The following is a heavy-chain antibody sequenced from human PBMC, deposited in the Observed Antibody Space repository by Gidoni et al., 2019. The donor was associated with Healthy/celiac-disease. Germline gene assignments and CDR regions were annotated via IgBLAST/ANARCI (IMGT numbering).Heavy chain of an antibody. CDR1: GGSFSGYY. CDR3: ARGPRRDYDFWSGYYTRGRSERYNWFDP. D-gene: IGHD3-3*01. V-gene: IGHV4-34*01. J-gene: IGHJ5*02. CDR2: INHSGST. Sequence: QVQLQQWGAGLLKPSETLSLTCAVYGGSFSGYYWSWIRQPPGKGLEWIGEINHSGSTNYNPSLKSRVTISVDTSKNQFSLKLSSVTAADTAVYYCARGPRRDYDFWSGYYTRGRSERYNWFDPWGQGTLVTVSS.